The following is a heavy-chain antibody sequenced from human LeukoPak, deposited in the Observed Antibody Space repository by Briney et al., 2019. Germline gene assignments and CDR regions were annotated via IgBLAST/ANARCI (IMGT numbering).Heavy chain of an antibody. CDR3: ARNIVSTRYYYMDV. Sequence: SVTVSCKASGGTFSNYAITWVRQAPGQGLEWMGGIIPIFGTANYAQKFQGRVTITADKSTSTGYMELSSLRSEDTAVYYCARNIVSTRYYYMDVWGKGTTVTVSS. CDR1: GGTFSNYA. D-gene: IGHD5/OR15-5a*01. CDR2: IIPIFGTA. V-gene: IGHV1-69*06. J-gene: IGHJ6*03.